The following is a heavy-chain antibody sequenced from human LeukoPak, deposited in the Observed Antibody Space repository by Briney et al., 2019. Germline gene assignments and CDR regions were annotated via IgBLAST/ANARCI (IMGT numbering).Heavy chain of an antibody. Sequence: TGGSLRLSCAASGFTFDDYAMHWVRQAPGKGLEWVSLISGDGGSTYYADSVKGRFTISRDNSKNSLYLQMNSLRTEDTALYYCAKEEYSYGPRGCFDYWGQGTLVTVSS. V-gene: IGHV3-43*02. CDR2: ISGDGGST. J-gene: IGHJ4*02. CDR1: GFTFDDYA. CDR3: AKEEYSYGPRGCFDY. D-gene: IGHD5-18*01.